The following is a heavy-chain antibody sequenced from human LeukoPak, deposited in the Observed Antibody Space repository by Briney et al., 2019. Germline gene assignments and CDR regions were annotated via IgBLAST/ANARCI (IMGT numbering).Heavy chain of an antibody. CDR1: GYTFTSYD. V-gene: IGHV1-8*01. CDR2: MNPNSGNT. D-gene: IGHD1-26*01. Sequence: ASVKVSCKASGYTFTSYDINWVRQATGQGLEWMGWMNPNSGNTGYAQKFQGRVTMTRNTSISTAYMELSSLRSEDTAVHYCARPQSGSYYFDYWGQGTLVTVSS. CDR3: ARPQSGSYYFDY. J-gene: IGHJ4*02.